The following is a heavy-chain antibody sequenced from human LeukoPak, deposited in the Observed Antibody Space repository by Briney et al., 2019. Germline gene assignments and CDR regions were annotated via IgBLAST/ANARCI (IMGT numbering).Heavy chain of an antibody. Sequence: PGGSLRLSCATSGFTLSSFWMSSVRQTPGKGLEWVANIKQDGRERYYVDSVKGRFTISRDNAKNSLFLQMNSLRAEDTAVYYWASLPGGRTAALEFDLRGRGTLVTVSS. D-gene: IGHD6-13*01. CDR1: GFTLSSFW. V-gene: IGHV3-7*03. CDR3: ASLPGGRTAALEFDL. CDR2: IKQDGRER. J-gene: IGHJ2*01.